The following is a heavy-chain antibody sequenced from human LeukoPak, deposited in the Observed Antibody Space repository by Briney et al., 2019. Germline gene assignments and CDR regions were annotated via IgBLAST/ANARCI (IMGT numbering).Heavy chain of an antibody. V-gene: IGHV3-23*01. CDR1: GFPFSSDA. CDR3: AGQLRTYYYGSGSYFVFTH. D-gene: IGHD3-10*01. Sequence: GGSLRLSCAASGFPFSSDAMSWVRQPPGKGLEWVSGISGSGGGTYYADSVKGRFTISRDNSKNTLYLQMNSLRAEDTAVYYCAGQLRTYYYGSGSYFVFTHWGQGTLVTVSS. CDR2: ISGSGGGT. J-gene: IGHJ4*02.